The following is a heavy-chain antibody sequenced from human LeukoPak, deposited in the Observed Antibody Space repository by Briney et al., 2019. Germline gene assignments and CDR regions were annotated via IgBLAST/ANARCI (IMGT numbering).Heavy chain of an antibody. CDR1: GYTFSDSW. V-gene: IGHV5-51*01. CDR3: ARVSHSLNYTNDAFDI. CDR2: IYPGDSDT. J-gene: IGHJ3*02. D-gene: IGHD1-7*01. Sequence: GESLKISCKGSGYTFSDSWIGWVRQMPGKGLEWMGIIYPGDSDTRYSPSFQGQVTISADKSISTAYLRWSSLKASDTAMYYCARVSHSLNYTNDAFDIWGQGTMVTVSS.